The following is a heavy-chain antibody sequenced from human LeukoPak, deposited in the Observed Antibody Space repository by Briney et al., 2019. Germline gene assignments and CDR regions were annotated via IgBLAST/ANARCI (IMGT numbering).Heavy chain of an antibody. D-gene: IGHD6-13*01. CDR3: ARVRGVWQPGVFDY. CDR2: IYTSGST. Sequence: PSQTLSLTCSVSGGSISSGSYYWSWIRQPAGKGLEWIGRIYTSGSTNYNPSLKSRVTISVDTSKNQFSLKLSSVTAADTAVYYCARVRGVWQPGVFDYWGQGTLVTVSS. V-gene: IGHV4-61*02. CDR1: GGSISSGSYY. J-gene: IGHJ4*02.